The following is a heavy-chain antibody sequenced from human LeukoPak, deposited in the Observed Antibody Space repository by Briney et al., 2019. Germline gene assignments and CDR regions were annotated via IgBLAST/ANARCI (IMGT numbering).Heavy chain of an antibody. CDR3: AIVTYYYGSGSVAFDI. CDR1: GYTFTGYY. V-gene: IGHV1-2*02. CDR2: INPNSGGT. D-gene: IGHD3-10*01. Sequence: ASVKVSCKASGYTFTGYYMHWVRQAPGQGLEWMGWINPNSGGTNYAQKFQGRVTMTRGTSISTAYMELSRLRSDDTAVYYCAIVTYYYGSGSVAFDIWGQGTMVTVSS. J-gene: IGHJ3*02.